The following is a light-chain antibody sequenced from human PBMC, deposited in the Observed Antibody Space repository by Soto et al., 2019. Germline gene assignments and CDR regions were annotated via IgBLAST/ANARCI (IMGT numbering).Light chain of an antibody. Sequence: EVVLTQSPGTLSLSPGERATLSCRASQTVSNNYLAWYQHKPGQSPKLLIFGSSDRVTGIPDRFSGSGSGTDFTLTISRLEPEDFAVYYCQQYGSSPPYTFGQGTKLEIK. CDR1: QTVSNNY. CDR2: GSS. J-gene: IGKJ2*01. V-gene: IGKV3-20*01. CDR3: QQYGSSPPYT.